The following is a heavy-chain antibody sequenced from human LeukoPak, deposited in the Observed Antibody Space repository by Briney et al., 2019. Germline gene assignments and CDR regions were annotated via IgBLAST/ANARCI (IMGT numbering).Heavy chain of an antibody. Sequence: GGSLRLSCAASGFTFSSYAMSWVRQAPGKGLEWVSGITGTGGNTYYADSVKGRFTISRVNSKNTLYLQMNSLRADDTAVYYCAKRRHDYGDYYYMDVWGKGTTVTVSS. V-gene: IGHV3-23*01. J-gene: IGHJ6*03. CDR1: GFTFSSYA. CDR3: AKRRHDYGDYYYMDV. CDR2: ITGTGGNT. D-gene: IGHD4-17*01.